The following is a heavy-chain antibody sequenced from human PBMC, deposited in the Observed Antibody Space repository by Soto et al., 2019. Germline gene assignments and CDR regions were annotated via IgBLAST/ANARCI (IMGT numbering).Heavy chain of an antibody. V-gene: IGHV3-30-3*01. D-gene: IGHD5-18*01. CDR2: ISYDGSNK. Sequence: QVQLVESGGGVVQPGRSLRLSCAASGFTFSSYAMHWVRQAPGKGLEWVAVISYDGSNKYYADSVKGRFTISRDNSKNTLYLQMNSPRAEDTAVYYCARGGGYSYGLDWGQGTLVTVSS. CDR1: GFTFSSYA. J-gene: IGHJ4*02. CDR3: ARGGGYSYGLD.